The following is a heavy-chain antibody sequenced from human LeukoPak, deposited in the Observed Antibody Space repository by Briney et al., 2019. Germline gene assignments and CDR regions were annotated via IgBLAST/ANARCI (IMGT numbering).Heavy chain of an antibody. CDR2: MNPNSGNT. Sequence: GASVKVSCKASGYTFTSYDINWVRQATGQGLEWMGWMNPNSGNTGYAQKFQGRVTMTRNTSISTAYMELSSLRSEDTAVYYCARGRVSYYYDSSGYYGSDYWGQGTLVTVSS. CDR1: GYTFTSYD. J-gene: IGHJ4*02. D-gene: IGHD3-22*01. V-gene: IGHV1-8*01. CDR3: ARGRVSYYYDSSGYYGSDY.